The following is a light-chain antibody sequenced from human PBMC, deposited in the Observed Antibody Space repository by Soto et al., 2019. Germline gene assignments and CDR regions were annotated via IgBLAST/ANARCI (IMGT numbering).Light chain of an antibody. V-gene: IGKV3-15*01. CDR2: GES. CDR1: QSVSIY. CDR3: QQYYDWPGT. J-gene: IGKJ4*02. Sequence: EIVLTQSPATLSLSPGERATLSCRASQSVSIYLAWYQQKPGQAPRLLIYGESARATGIPARFSGSGSGTEFTLTISSLQSEDFAVYYCQQYYDWPGTFGEGTKVDIK.